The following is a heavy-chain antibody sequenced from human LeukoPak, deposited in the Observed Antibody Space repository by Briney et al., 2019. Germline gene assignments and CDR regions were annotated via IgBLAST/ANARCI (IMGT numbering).Heavy chain of an antibody. CDR3: ARKGNAFDV. J-gene: IGHJ3*01. CDR1: GLTFSSYA. V-gene: IGHV3-7*01. Sequence: GGPLRLFCAVSGLTFSSYAMSWLRQAPGRGREGVAIVKQNGSEKFYVDSVKGRFTISRDKAKSSLYLQMTSVRAEDTAVYYCARKGNAFDVWGQGTMVTVSS. CDR2: VKQNGSEK.